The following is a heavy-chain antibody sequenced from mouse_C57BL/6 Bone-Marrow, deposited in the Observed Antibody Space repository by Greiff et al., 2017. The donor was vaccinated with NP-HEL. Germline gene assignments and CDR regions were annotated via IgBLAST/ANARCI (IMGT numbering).Heavy chain of an antibody. CDR3: ARPPLLRGAMDY. CDR1: GYTFTSYW. D-gene: IGHD1-1*01. Sequence: QVQLQQSGAELVKPGASVKMSCKASGYTFTSYWITWVKQRPGQGLEWIGDIYPGSGSTNYNEKFKSKATLTVDTSSSTAYMQLSSLTSEDSAVYYCARPPLLRGAMDYWGQGTSVTVSS. J-gene: IGHJ4*01. CDR2: IYPGSGST. V-gene: IGHV1-55*01.